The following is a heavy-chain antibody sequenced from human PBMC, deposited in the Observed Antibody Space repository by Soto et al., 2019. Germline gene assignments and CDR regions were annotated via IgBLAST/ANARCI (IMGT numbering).Heavy chain of an antibody. CDR2: ISSSSSYT. V-gene: IGHV3-11*06. CDR3: ASRPQFCYCGMDV. Sequence: QVQLVESGGGLVKPGGSLRLSCAASGFTFSDYYMSWIRQAPGKGLEWVSYISSSSSYTNYADSVKGRFTISRDNAKSSVYLPMNSLRAEDTAVYYCASRPQFCYCGMDVWGQGTTVTVSS. CDR1: GFTFSDYY. J-gene: IGHJ6*02.